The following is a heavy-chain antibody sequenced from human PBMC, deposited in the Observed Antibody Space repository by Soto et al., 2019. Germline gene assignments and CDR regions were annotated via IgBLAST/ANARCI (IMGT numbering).Heavy chain of an antibody. J-gene: IGHJ4*02. CDR2: ILHDETP. V-gene: IGHV3-23*01. Sequence: LRLSCAASGFTFSTYAMTWVRQAPGRALEWVSTILHDETPFYTDSVKGRFTISRDNVRGTLYVQMNGLRVEDAALYFCAKDLFPTSGQRFFFESWGQGSLVTVSS. CDR1: GFTFSTYA. D-gene: IGHD2-21*01. CDR3: AKDLFPTSGQRFFFES.